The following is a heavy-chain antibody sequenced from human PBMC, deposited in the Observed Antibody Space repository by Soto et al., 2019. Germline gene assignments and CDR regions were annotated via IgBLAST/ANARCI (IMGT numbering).Heavy chain of an antibody. CDR1: VGPLSGYY. V-gene: IGHV4-34*09. Sequence: PSETLSLTCGVYVGPLSGYYWNWIRQSPGKGLEWIGQINNSGSTYCHPSLRSRVTISADTSKNQFSLKLSSVTAADTAVYYCARSVFPWGQGTLVTVSS. CDR3: ARSVFP. J-gene: IGHJ5*02. CDR2: INNSGST.